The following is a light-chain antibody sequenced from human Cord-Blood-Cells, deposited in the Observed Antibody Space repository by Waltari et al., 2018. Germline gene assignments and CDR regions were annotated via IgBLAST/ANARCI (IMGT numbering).Light chain of an antibody. CDR3: QKYNSAPCT. Sequence: DIQMCQSPSSLSASVGDRVTITCRARQDISNYLAWYQQKPGKVPKLLIYAASTLQSGVPSRFSGSGSGTDFTLTISSLQPEDVATYYCQKYNSAPCTFGPGTKVDIK. V-gene: IGKV1-27*01. CDR2: AAS. CDR1: QDISNY. J-gene: IGKJ3*01.